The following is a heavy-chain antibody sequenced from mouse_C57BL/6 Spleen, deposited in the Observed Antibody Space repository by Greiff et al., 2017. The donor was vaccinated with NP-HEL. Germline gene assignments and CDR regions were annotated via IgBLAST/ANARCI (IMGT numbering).Heavy chain of an antibody. CDR3: TRKDYGRTFAY. D-gene: IGHD1-1*01. Sequence: LQQSGAELVRPGASVTLSCKASGYTFTDYEMHWVKQTPVHGLEWIGAIDPETGGTAYNQKFKGKAILTADKSSSTAYMELRSLTSEDSAVYYCTRKDYGRTFAYWGQGTLVTVSA. V-gene: IGHV1-15*01. CDR2: IDPETGGT. CDR1: GYTFTDYE. J-gene: IGHJ3*01.